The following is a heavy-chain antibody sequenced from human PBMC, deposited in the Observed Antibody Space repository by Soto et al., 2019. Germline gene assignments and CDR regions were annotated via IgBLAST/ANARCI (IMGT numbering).Heavy chain of an antibody. V-gene: IGHV3-30*18. CDR2: ISYDGSNK. D-gene: IGHD2-15*01. J-gene: IGHJ3*02. CDR3: AKNPQVVAATNDAFDN. Sequence: QVQLVESGGGVVQPGRSLRLSCAASGFTFSSYGMHWVRQAPGMGLEWVAVISYDGSNKYYADSVKGRFTISRDNSKNTLYLQMNSLRAEDTAVYYCAKNPQVVAATNDAFDNWGQGTMVTVSS. CDR1: GFTFSSYG.